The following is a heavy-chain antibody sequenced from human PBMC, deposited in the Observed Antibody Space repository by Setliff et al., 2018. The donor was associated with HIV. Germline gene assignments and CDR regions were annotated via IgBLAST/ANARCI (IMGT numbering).Heavy chain of an antibody. CDR3: ARVARVHPFDP. V-gene: IGHV4-59*11. CDR2: IYYTGIP. CDR1: GGSMNSHY. J-gene: IGHJ5*02. Sequence: NPSETLSLTCSVFGGSMNSHYWSWIRQPPGKGLEWIGLIYYTGIPTYNTSLKSRVTMSVDRSKNQFSLGLTSVTAADTAMYYCARVARVHPFDPWGQGTLVTVSS.